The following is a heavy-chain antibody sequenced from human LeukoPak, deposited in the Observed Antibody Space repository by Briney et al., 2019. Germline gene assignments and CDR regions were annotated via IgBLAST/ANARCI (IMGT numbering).Heavy chain of an antibody. CDR1: GFAFSSYW. J-gene: IGHJ4*02. V-gene: IGHV3-7*01. D-gene: IGHD6-13*01. CDR2: IKQDGSEK. Sequence: PGGSLRLSCAASGFAFSSYWMSWVRQAPGKGLEWVANIKQDGSEKYYVDSVKGRFTISRDNAKNSLYLQMNSLRAEDTAVYYCASHSSSWYGSFFDYWGQGTLVTVSS. CDR3: ASHSSSWYGSFFDY.